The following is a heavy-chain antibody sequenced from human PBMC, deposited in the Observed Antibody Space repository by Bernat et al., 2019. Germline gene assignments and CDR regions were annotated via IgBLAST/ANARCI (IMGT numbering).Heavy chain of an antibody. Sequence: QVQLVQSGAEVKKSGASVKISCKASGDTFTNFYMHWVRQAPGQGLEWMGIINPSGGGTDYAQNFQGRVTMTRDTSTSTVYMELSGLTSEDTAVYYCARATWVHLPVYFDYWGQGTQVTVSS. CDR2: INPSGGGT. CDR1: GDTFTNFY. CDR3: ARATWVHLPVYFDY. V-gene: IGHV1-46*01. D-gene: IGHD1-1*01. J-gene: IGHJ4*02.